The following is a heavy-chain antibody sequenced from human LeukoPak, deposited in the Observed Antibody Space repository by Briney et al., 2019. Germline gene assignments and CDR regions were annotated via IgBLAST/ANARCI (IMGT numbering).Heavy chain of an antibody. Sequence: SETLSLTCTVSGGSISSSSYYWDWIRQPPGKGLEWIGSMHYSGSTHYNPSLKSRVTISLDMSKNQFSLRLTSVTAADTAIYYCARHGLYQDYGYWGQGILVTVSS. CDR1: GGSISSSSYY. CDR2: MHYSGST. D-gene: IGHD3-16*01. V-gene: IGHV4-39*01. J-gene: IGHJ4*02. CDR3: ARHGLYQDYGY.